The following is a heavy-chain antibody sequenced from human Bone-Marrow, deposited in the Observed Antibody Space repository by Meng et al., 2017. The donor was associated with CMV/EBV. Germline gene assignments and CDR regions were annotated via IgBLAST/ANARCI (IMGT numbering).Heavy chain of an antibody. V-gene: IGHV4-34*01. CDR2: INHSGST. CDR3: ARRSVVVPAASFDD. Sequence: SQTLSLTCAVYGGSFSGYYWSWIRQPPGKGLEWIWEINHSGSTNYNPSLKSRVTISVDTSKNQFSLKLSSVTAADTAVYYCARRSVVVPAASFDDWGPGKLVTVPS. J-gene: IGHJ4*01. CDR1: GGSFSGYY. D-gene: IGHD2-2*01.